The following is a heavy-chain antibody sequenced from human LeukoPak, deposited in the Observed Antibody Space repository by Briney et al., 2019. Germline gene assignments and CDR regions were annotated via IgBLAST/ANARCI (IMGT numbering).Heavy chain of an antibody. CDR3: ARGGGDIVVVPAAIPWFDP. D-gene: IGHD2-2*02. V-gene: IGHV4-59*01. CDR1: GGSISSYY. Sequence: SETLSLTCTVSGGSISSYYWSWIRQPPGKGLEWFGYIYYSGSTNYNPSLKSRVTISVDTSKNQFSLKLSSVTAADTAVYYCARGGGDIVVVPAAIPWFDPWGQGTLVTVSS. CDR2: IYYSGST. J-gene: IGHJ5*02.